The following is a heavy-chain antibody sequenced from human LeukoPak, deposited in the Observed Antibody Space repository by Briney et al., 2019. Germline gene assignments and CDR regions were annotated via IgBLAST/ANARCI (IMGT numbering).Heavy chain of an antibody. J-gene: IGHJ5*02. V-gene: IGHV4-61*02. D-gene: IGHD6-6*01. CDR2: IYTSGST. CDR1: GGSISSGSYY. CDR3: ASRAKSIPFDP. Sequence: MASQTLSLTCTVSGGSISSGSYYWSWIRQPAGKGLEWIGRIYTSGSTNYNPSLKSRVTISVDTSKNQFSLKLSSVTAADTAVYYCASRAKSIPFDPWGQGTLVTVSS.